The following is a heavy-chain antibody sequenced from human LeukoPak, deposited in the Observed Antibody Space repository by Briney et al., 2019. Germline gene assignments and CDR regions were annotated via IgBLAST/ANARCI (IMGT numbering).Heavy chain of an antibody. Sequence: GGSLRLSCAASGFTFSSYGMHWVRQAPGKGLEWVAVIWYDGSNKYYADSVKGRFTISRDNSKNTLYLQMNSLRAEDTAVYYCAREDIVVVPAATPYYYYSMDVWGQGTTVTVSS. V-gene: IGHV3-33*01. D-gene: IGHD2-2*02. J-gene: IGHJ6*02. CDR2: IWYDGSNK. CDR3: AREDIVVVPAATPYYYYSMDV. CDR1: GFTFSSYG.